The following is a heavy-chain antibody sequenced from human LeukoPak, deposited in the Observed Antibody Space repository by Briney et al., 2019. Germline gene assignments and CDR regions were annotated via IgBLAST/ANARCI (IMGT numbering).Heavy chain of an antibody. CDR1: GGSISSGGYY. CDR2: IYYSGST. Sequence: SQTLSLTCTVSGGSISSGGYYWSWIRQHPGKGLEWIGYIYYSGSTYYNPSLKSQVTISVDTSKNQFSLKLSSVTAADTAVYYCARAEITMVRGVIDYWGQGALVTVSS. D-gene: IGHD3-10*01. J-gene: IGHJ4*02. V-gene: IGHV4-31*01. CDR3: ARAEITMVRGVIDY.